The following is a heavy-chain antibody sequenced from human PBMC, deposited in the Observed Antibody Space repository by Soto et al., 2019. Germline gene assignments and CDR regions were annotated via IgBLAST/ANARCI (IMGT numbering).Heavy chain of an antibody. J-gene: IGHJ6*02. Sequence: GGSLRLSCAASGFTVSSKYMSWVRQAPGKGLEWVSVIYSGGSTYYADSVKGRFTISRDNSKNTLYLQMNSLRAEDTAAYYCARGGDYDFWSGDYANYYYYGMDVWGQGTTVTVSS. V-gene: IGHV3-53*01. CDR2: IYSGGST. CDR1: GFTVSSKY. CDR3: ARGGDYDFWSGDYANYYYYGMDV. D-gene: IGHD3-3*01.